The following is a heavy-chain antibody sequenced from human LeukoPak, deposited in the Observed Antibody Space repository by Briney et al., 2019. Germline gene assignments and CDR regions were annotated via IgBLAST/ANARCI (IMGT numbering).Heavy chain of an antibody. V-gene: IGHV3-23*01. D-gene: IGHD5-24*01. CDR3: AKDAIYGDGYWEFDY. CDR1: GFSFGGYS. J-gene: IGHJ4*02. CDR2: ILSGGGST. Sequence: GGSLRLSCEGSGFSFGGYSMSWVRQAPGKGLERVSGILSGGGSTYYADAVKGRFTISRDNSRSTLYLQMNSLRVEDTAFYYCAKDAIYGDGYWEFDYWGQGNLVTVSS.